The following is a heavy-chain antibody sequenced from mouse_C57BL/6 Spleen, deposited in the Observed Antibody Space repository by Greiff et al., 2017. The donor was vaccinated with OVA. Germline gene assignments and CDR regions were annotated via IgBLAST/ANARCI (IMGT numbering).Heavy chain of an antibody. CDR1: GYTFTGYW. CDR2: ILPGSGST. J-gene: IGHJ2*01. Sequence: VQLQQSGAELMKPGASVKLSCKATGYTFTGYWIEWVKQRPGHGLEWIGEILPGSGSTNSNEKFKGKATFTADTSANTAYMQLSSLTTEDSAIYYCARDYDYDERGYYFDYWGQGTTLTVSS. D-gene: IGHD2-4*01. CDR3: ARDYDYDERGYYFDY. V-gene: IGHV1-9*01.